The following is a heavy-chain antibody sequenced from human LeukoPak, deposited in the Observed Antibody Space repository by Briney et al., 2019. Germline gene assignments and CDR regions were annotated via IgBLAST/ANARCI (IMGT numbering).Heavy chain of an antibody. D-gene: IGHD3-16*02. CDR3: ARDREGDYIWGSYRPDWFDP. V-gene: IGHV3-21*01. Sequence: GGSLRLSCAASGFTSSSYTMNWVRQAPGKGLERVSSISSSNYIYYADSVKGRFTISRDNAKNSLYLQMHSLRAEDTAVYYCARDREGDYIWGSYRPDWFDPWGQGTLVTVSS. CDR1: GFTSSSYT. J-gene: IGHJ5*02. CDR2: ISSSNYI.